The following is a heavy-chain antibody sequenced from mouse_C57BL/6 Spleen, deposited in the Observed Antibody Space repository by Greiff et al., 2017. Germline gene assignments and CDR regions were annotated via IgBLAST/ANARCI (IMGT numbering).Heavy chain of an antibody. CDR3: ARSTAQATPDY. Sequence: QVQLQQPGAELVKPGASVKLSCKASGYTFTSYWMHWVKQRPGRGLERIGRIDPNSGGTKYNEKFKSKATLTVDKPSSTAYMQLSSLTSEDSAVYYCARSTAQATPDYWGQGTTLTVSS. CDR2: IDPNSGGT. V-gene: IGHV1-72*01. J-gene: IGHJ2*01. CDR1: GYTFTSYW. D-gene: IGHD3-2*02.